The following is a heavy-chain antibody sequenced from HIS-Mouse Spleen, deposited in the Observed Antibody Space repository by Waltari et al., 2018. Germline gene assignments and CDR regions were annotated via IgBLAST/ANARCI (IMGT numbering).Heavy chain of an antibody. CDR3: ARDRSGPDPAMVPKGNWFDP. CDR2: TYYRSKWYN. CDR1: GDSVSSNSAA. J-gene: IGHJ5*02. V-gene: IGHV6-1*01. Sequence: QVQLQQSGPGLVKPSQTLSLTCAISGDSVSSNSAAWNWIRQSPSRGLEWLGRTYYRSKWYNDYAVSVKSRITINPDTSKNQFSLQLNSVTPEDTAVYYCARDRSGPDPAMVPKGNWFDPWGQGTLVTVSS. D-gene: IGHD5-18*01.